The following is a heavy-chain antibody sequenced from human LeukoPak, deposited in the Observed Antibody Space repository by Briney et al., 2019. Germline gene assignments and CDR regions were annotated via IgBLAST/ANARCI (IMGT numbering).Heavy chain of an antibody. V-gene: IGHV3-23*01. CDR1: RFTFTCHA. D-gene: IGHD3-10*01. CDR3: VRGDDIGKHPTRAYYFDI. CDR2: TGLESVHT. Sequence: GGSLRLSCAASRFTFTCHAMSWVRQAPGKGLEWVSTTGLESVHTICADSVQGRFTVSRDNSRNTLDLQMDNLTVDDTAIYYCVRGDDIGKHPTRAYYFDIWGQGTLVSVSS. J-gene: IGHJ4*02.